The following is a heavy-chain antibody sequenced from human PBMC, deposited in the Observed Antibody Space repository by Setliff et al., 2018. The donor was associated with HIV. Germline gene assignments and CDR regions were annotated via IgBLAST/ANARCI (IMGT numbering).Heavy chain of an antibody. J-gene: IGHJ6*03. CDR2: VIPMLRLA. D-gene: IGHD3-16*01. Sequence: GASVKVSCKSSGGTFRTYAISWVRQAPGQGLEWMGGVIPMLRLANYAQKFQGRVTITADKSTNTAYMEVHSLRFDDTAVYFCARGIEPLGGFSFYYMDVWGKGTTVTVSS. CDR1: GGTFRTYA. CDR3: ARGIEPLGGFSFYYMDV. V-gene: IGHV1-69*10.